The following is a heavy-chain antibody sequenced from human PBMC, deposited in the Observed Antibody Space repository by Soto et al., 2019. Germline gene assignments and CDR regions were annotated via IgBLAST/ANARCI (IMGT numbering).Heavy chain of an antibody. J-gene: IGHJ6*02. Sequence: GGSLRLSCAASGFTFSSYSMNWVRQAPGKGLEWVSYISSSSTIYYADSVKSRFTISRDNTKNSLYLQMNSLRDEDTAVYYCARDLLIVVVPAAIREKDVWGQGTTVTVSS. CDR3: ARDLLIVVVPAAIREKDV. V-gene: IGHV3-48*02. D-gene: IGHD2-2*01. CDR2: ISSSSTI. CDR1: GFTFSSYS.